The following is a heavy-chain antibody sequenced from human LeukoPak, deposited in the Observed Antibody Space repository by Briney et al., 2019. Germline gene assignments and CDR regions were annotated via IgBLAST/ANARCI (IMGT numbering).Heavy chain of an antibody. CDR1: GFTFSSYW. V-gene: IGHV3-7*03. CDR3: AKEGFDS. Sequence: PGGSLRLSCAASGFTFSSYWMSWVRQAPGKGLEWVANIRHDGSEKYYVDSVKGRFTISRDNSKNTLYLQMNSLRAEDTAVYYCAKEGFDSWGQGTLVTVSS. J-gene: IGHJ4*02. CDR2: IRHDGSEK.